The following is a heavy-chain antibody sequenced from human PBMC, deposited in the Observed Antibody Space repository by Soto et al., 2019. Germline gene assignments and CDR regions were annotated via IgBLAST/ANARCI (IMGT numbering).Heavy chain of an antibody. D-gene: IGHD2-8*01. CDR1: GYSFTSYR. CDR3: AIYTRLMHEFYGMYV. Sequence: GESLKISCKGSGYSFTSYRIGWVLQIPGKGLEWMGIIYPGDSDTRYSPSFQGLVTISADKSISTAYLQWSSLKASDTAMYYCAIYTRLMHEFYGMYVCGQGTTVIVSS. CDR2: IYPGDSDT. V-gene: IGHV5-51*01. J-gene: IGHJ6*02.